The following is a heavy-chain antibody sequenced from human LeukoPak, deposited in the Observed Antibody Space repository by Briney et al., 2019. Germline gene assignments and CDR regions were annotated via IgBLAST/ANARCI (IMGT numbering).Heavy chain of an antibody. CDR1: GGSISSYY. D-gene: IGHD2-15*01. CDR3: ARDVGGSSYNWFDP. J-gene: IGHJ5*02. Sequence: SETLSLTCTVSGGSISSYYWSWVRQPPGKGLEWIGYIYYSGSTNYNPSLKSRVTISVDTSKNQFSLKLSSVTAADTAVYYCARDVGGSSYNWFDPWGQGTLVTVSS. CDR2: IYYSGST. V-gene: IGHV4-59*01.